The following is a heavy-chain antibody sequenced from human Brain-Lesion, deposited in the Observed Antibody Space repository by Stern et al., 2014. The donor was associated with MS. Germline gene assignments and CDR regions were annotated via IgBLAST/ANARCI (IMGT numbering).Heavy chain of an antibody. V-gene: IGHV5-51*03. CDR2: IFPRDSNT. J-gene: IGHJ4*02. CDR1: GYLFDDYW. D-gene: IGHD5-12*01. CDR3: AKSPATPSGYDRFDY. Sequence: EVQLLESGAEVKKPGESLKISCEASGYLFDDYWIGWVRQMSGRGLELVAIIFPRDSNTRYSPSVQGQVTISADKSISTSYLQWSSLKAADPAMYYWAKSPATPSGYDRFDYWGQGALVTVSS.